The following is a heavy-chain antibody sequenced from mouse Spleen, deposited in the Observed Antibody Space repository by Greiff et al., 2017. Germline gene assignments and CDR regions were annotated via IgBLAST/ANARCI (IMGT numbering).Heavy chain of an antibody. CDR3: ARRDRGAFDY. Sequence: EVQLQQSGPELVKPGASVKISCKASGYSFTGYYMNWVKQSPEKSLEWIGEINPSTGGTTYNQKFKAKATLTVDKSSSTAYMQLKSLTSEDSAVYYCARRDRGAFDYWGQGTTLTVSS. J-gene: IGHJ2*01. V-gene: IGHV1-42*01. CDR1: GYSFTGYY. CDR2: INPSTGGT. D-gene: IGHD3-3*01.